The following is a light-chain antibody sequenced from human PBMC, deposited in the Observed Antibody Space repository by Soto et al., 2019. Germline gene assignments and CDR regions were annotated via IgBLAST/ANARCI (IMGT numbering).Light chain of an antibody. CDR1: SSDVGGYNY. J-gene: IGLJ1*01. V-gene: IGLV2-14*01. CDR3: SSYTASSTLL. CDR2: EVT. Sequence: QSALTQPASVSGSPGQSITISCTGTSSDVGGYNYVSWYQQHPGKAPKLVIYEVTKRPSGVSNRFSGSKSGNTASLTISGLQADDEADYYCSSYTASSTLLFGTGTKVTVL.